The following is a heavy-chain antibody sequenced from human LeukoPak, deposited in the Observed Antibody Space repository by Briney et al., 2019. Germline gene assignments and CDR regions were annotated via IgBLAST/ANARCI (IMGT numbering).Heavy chain of an antibody. CDR1: GGTFSSYA. D-gene: IGHD4-4*01. CDR3: ARATDYSNYPNWFDP. CDR2: IIPNLGIA. V-gene: IGHV1-69*04. J-gene: IGHJ5*02. Sequence: SVKVSCKASGGTFSSYAISWVRQAPGQGLEWMGRIIPNLGIANYAQKFQGRVTITADKSTSTAYMELSSLRSEDTAVYYCARATDYSNYPNWFDPWGQGTLVTVSS.